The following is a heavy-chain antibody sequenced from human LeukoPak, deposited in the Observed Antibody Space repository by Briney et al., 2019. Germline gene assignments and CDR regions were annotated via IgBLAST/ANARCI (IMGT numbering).Heavy chain of an antibody. V-gene: IGHV3-33*01. D-gene: IGHD3-22*01. CDR1: GFTFSSYG. CDR3: ARDGQQWFYYDSSGYYRESRHGMDV. Sequence: QPGRSLRLSCAASGFTFSSYGMHWVRQAPGKGLEWVAVIWYDGSNKYYADSVKGRFTISRDNSKNTLYLQMNSLRAEDTAVYYCARDGQQWFYYDSSGYYRESRHGMDVWGQGTTVTVSS. CDR2: IWYDGSNK. J-gene: IGHJ6*02.